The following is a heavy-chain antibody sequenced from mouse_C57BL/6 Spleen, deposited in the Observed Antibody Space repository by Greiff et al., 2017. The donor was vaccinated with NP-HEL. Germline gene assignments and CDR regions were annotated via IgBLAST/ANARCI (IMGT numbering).Heavy chain of an antibody. D-gene: IGHD4-1*01. J-gene: IGHJ2*01. V-gene: IGHV10-1*01. Sequence: EVNVVESGGGLVQPKGSLKLSCAASGFSFNTYAMNWVRQAPGKGLEWVARIRSKSNNYATYYADSVKDRFTISRDDSESMLYLQMNNLKTEDTAMYYCVRHGELGLYFDYWGQGTTLTVSS. CDR3: VRHGELGLYFDY. CDR2: IRSKSNNYAT. CDR1: GFSFNTYA.